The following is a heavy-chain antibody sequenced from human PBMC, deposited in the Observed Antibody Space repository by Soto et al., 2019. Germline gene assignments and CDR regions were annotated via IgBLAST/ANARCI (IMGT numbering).Heavy chain of an antibody. CDR1: GGTFSSYA. Sequence: QVQLVQSGAEVKKPGSSVKVSCKASGGTFSSYAISWVRQAPGQGLEWMGGIIAIFGTANYAQKFQGRVTITADESTSTAYMELSSLRSEDTAVYYCARRPITMVRGSSTDNWFDPWGQGTLVTVSS. J-gene: IGHJ5*02. CDR3: ARRPITMVRGSSTDNWFDP. V-gene: IGHV1-69*01. CDR2: IIAIFGTA. D-gene: IGHD3-10*01.